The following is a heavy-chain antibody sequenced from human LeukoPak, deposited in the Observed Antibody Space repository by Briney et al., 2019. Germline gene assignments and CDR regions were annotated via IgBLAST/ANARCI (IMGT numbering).Heavy chain of an antibody. Sequence: GASVTVSCKASGYTFTGYYMHWVRQAPGQGLEWMGWINPNSGGTNYAQKFQGRVTMTRDTPISTAYMELSRLRSDDTAVYYCARDGAQPYYYGSGSQNWFDPWGQGTLVTVSS. J-gene: IGHJ5*02. CDR2: INPNSGGT. V-gene: IGHV1-2*02. CDR3: ARDGAQPYYYGSGSQNWFDP. CDR1: GYTFTGYY. D-gene: IGHD3-10*01.